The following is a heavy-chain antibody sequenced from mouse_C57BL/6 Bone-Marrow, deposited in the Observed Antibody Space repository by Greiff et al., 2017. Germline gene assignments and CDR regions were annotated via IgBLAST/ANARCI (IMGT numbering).Heavy chain of an antibody. J-gene: IGHJ4*01. Sequence: QVQLQQSGAELVRPGASVKLSCKASGYTFTDYYINWVKQRPGQGLEWIARIYPGSGNTYYNEKFKGKATLTAEKSSSTAYMQLSSLTSEDSAVYFCARSGSSYAPYAMDYWGQGTSVTVSS. CDR2: IYPGSGNT. CDR1: GYTFTDYY. CDR3: ARSGSSYAPYAMDY. V-gene: IGHV1-76*01. D-gene: IGHD1-1*01.